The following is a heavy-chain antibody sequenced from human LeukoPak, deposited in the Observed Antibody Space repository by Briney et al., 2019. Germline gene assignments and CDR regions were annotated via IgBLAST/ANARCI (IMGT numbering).Heavy chain of an antibody. CDR3: TRQDCSGGSCSYVDY. Sequence: GGLRKLSCAASEIDFSASYMPWVRKSSGRALKWFGPISSKPSGYTTVYGASLKGRFTISRDDSKNTAYLHMNYLEAEDTAVYYCTRQDCSGGSCSYVDYWGQGTLVTVSS. D-gene: IGHD2-15*01. J-gene: IGHJ4*02. CDR1: EIDFSASY. CDR2: ISSKPSGYTT. V-gene: IGHV3-73*01.